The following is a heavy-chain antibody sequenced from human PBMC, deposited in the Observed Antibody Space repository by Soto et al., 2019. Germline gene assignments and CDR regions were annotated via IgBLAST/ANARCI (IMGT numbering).Heavy chain of an antibody. V-gene: IGHV3-48*04. J-gene: IGHJ6*03. D-gene: IGHD3-10*01. CDR3: ARGRRLSIYYYMDG. Sequence: PGGSLRLSCAASGFTFSSYSMNWVRQAPGKGLEWVSYISSSSNSIYYADSVKGRFTISRDNAKNSLYLQMNSLRAEDTAVYYCARGRRLSIYYYMDGPGKGTTVTVSS. CDR1: GFTFSSYS. CDR2: ISSSSNSI.